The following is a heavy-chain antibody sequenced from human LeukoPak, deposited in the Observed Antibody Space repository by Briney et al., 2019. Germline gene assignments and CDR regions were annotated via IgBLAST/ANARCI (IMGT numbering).Heavy chain of an antibody. CDR1: GYTFTSYD. J-gene: IGHJ6*02. CDR3: ARVEYSSYYYYGMDV. D-gene: IGHD6-6*01. CDR2: MNPNSGNT. V-gene: IGHV1-8*01. Sequence: ASVKVSCKASGYTFTSYDINWVRQPTGQGLEWMGWMNPNSGNTGYAQKFQGRGTMTRNTSICTAYMELSSRRSEDTAVYCCARVEYSSYYYYGMDVWGQGTTVTVSS.